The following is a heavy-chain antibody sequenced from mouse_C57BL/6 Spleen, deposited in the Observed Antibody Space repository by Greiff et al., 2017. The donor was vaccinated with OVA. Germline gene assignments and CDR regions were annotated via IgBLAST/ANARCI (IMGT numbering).Heavy chain of an antibody. CDR1: GFTFSSYG. CDR2: ISSGGSYT. J-gene: IGHJ4*01. D-gene: IGHD3-1*01. Sequence: EVKLVESGGDLVKPGGSLKLSCAASGFTFSSYGMSWVRQTPDKRLEWVATISSGGSYTYYPDSVKGRFTISRDNAKNTLYLQMSSLKSEDTAMYYCARHGLAQNAMDYWGQGTSVTVSS. CDR3: ARHGLAQNAMDY. V-gene: IGHV5-6*02.